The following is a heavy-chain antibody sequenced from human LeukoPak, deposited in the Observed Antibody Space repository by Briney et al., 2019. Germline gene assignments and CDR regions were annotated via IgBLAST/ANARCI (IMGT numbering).Heavy chain of an antibody. CDR3: ATYRQVLLPFES. J-gene: IGHJ4*02. CDR2: ISSSGGST. Sequence: GGTLRLSCAASRFTFSSYGMSWVRQAPGKGLEWVSGISSSGGSTYYADSVKGRFTISRDNSRNTLYLQMNSLRAEDTAIYYCATYRQVLLPFESWGQGTLITVSS. V-gene: IGHV3-23*01. D-gene: IGHD2-8*02. CDR1: RFTFSSYG.